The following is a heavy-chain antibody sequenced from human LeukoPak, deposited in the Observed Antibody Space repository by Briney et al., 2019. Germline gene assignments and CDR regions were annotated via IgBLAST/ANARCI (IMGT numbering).Heavy chain of an antibody. CDR1: GFTFSSYG. CDR2: ISDTGGRT. J-gene: IGHJ6*02. Sequence: GGSLRLSCPGSGFTFSSYGMSWVRQAPGKGLEWVSSISDTGGRTYYADSVQGRFTISRDNSKNTLYLQMNSLRAEDTAVYYCGKDIVFGGYSGMDVRGQGTTVTVSS. CDR3: GKDIVFGGYSGMDV. V-gene: IGHV3-23*01. D-gene: IGHD5-12*01.